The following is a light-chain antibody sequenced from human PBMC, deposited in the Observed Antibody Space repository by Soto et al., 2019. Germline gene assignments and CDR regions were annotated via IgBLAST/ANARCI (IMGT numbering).Light chain of an antibody. CDR2: EGT. J-gene: IGLJ3*02. V-gene: IGLV2-23*01. CDR3: CSYAGSRTFV. CDR1: SSDVVAYNL. Sequence: QSALTQPASVSGSPGQSITVSCTGTSSDVVAYNLVSWYQQHPGKAPRLIIYEGTKRPSGISHRFSGSKSDNTASLTISGLRAEDEAHYHCCSYAGSRTFVFGGGTKLTVL.